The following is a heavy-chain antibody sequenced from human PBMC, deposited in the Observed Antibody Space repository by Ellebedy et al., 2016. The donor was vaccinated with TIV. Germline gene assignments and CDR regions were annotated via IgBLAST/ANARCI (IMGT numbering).Heavy chain of an antibody. Sequence: PGGSLRLSCEASGFNFTSYVTHWVRQTPGKGLEWMAVIKYDGAEKYYADSVKGRFTISTDRSKNTLYLQMNSLMVEDTAIYYCAREDPIILDPYSVDGFDLWGQGTMVTVSS. CDR1: GFNFTSYV. D-gene: IGHD3-3*01. V-gene: IGHV3-33*01. CDR2: IKYDGAEK. CDR3: AREDPIILDPYSVDGFDL. J-gene: IGHJ3*01.